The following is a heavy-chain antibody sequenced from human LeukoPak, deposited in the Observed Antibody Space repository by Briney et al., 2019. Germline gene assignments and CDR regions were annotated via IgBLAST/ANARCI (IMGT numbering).Heavy chain of an antibody. CDR1: GFIFSSYW. CDR2: ISGRGGDT. D-gene: IGHD1-26*01. V-gene: IGHV3-23*01. J-gene: IGHJ4*02. Sequence: GGSLRLSCAASGFIFSSYWMTWVRQVPGKGLEWVSTISGRGGDTDYADSVKGRFIISRDSSENTLYLQMHSLGVEDTGVYYCAKGLWASTVGATGIFFDYWGQGIQVAVSS. CDR3: AKGLWASTVGATGIFFDY.